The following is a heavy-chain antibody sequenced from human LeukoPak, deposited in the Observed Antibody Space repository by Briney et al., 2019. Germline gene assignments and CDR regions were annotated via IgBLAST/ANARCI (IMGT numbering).Heavy chain of an antibody. CDR3: ARDRYYYDSSGYYSFLDY. Sequence: SETLSLTCTVSGDSISSYYWSWIRQPPGKGLEWIGYIYNSGSTNYNPSLKSRVTISVDTSKNQFSLKLSSVTAADTAVYYCARDRYYYDSSGYYSFLDYWGQGTLVTVSS. J-gene: IGHJ4*02. CDR2: IYNSGST. D-gene: IGHD3-22*01. V-gene: IGHV4-59*01. CDR1: GDSISSYY.